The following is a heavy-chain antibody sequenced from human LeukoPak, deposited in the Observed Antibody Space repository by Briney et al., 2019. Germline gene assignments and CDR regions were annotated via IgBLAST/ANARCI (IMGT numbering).Heavy chain of an antibody. D-gene: IGHD5-24*01. CDR1: GYTFTGYY. J-gene: IGHJ4*02. V-gene: IGHV1-69*13. CDR3: ARDTRWPSGD. Sequence: GASVKVSCKASGYTFTGYYMHWVRQAPGQGLEWMGGIIPIFGTANYAQKFQGRVTITADESTSTAYMELSSLRSEDTAVYYCARDTRWPSGDWGQGTLVTVSS. CDR2: IIPIFGTA.